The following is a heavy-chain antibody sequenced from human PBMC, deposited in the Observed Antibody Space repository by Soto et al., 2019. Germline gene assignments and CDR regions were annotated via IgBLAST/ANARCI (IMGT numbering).Heavy chain of an antibody. J-gene: IGHJ4*02. Sequence: SGTLSLTCIVSGESISSSSYYWGWIRQPPGKGLEWIGSIYYSGRTYYNPSFKSRVTISIDTSKNQFSLKLSSVTATDTAVYYCARQRTTVVTQAYFDHWGQGALVTVS. CDR1: GESISSSSYY. CDR2: IYYSGRT. CDR3: ARQRTTVVTQAYFDH. V-gene: IGHV4-39*01. D-gene: IGHD2-21*02.